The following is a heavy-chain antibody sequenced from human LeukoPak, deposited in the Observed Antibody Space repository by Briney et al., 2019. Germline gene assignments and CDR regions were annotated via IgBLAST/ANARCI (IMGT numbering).Heavy chain of an antibody. V-gene: IGHV3-23*01. D-gene: IGHD6-19*01. CDR3: TSSGWYSEYYFDY. CDR1: GFTFSSYA. J-gene: IGHJ4*02. Sequence: GGSLRLSCAASGFTFSSYAMSWVRQAPGKGLEGVSAISGSGGSTYYADSVKGRFTISRDNSKTPLYLQMNSLRAEDTAVYYCTSSGWYSEYYFDYWGQGTLVTVSS. CDR2: ISGSGGST.